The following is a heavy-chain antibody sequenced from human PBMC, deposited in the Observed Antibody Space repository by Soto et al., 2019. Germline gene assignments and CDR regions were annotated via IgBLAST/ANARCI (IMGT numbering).Heavy chain of an antibody. CDR3: ARVGGYYYYYMDV. J-gene: IGHJ6*03. D-gene: IGHD2-15*01. CDR2: ISSSSSYI. CDR1: GFTFSSYS. V-gene: IGHV3-21*01. Sequence: EVQLVESGGGLVKPGGSLRLSCAASGFTFSSYSMNWVRQAPGKGLEWVSSISSSSSYIYYADSVKGRFTISRDNAKNSLYLQMNSLRAEDTAMYYCARVGGYYYYYMDVWGKGTTVTVSS.